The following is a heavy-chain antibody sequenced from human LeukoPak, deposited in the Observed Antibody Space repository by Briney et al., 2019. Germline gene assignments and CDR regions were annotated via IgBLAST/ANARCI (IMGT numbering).Heavy chain of an antibody. J-gene: IGHJ4*02. Sequence: GGSLRLSCAASGFTVSSTYMSWVCQAPGKGLEWVSVIYTGGSTYYADSVKGRFTISRDNSKNTLYLRMNSLRAEDTAVYYCARSKGPQYYFDYWGQGTLVTVSS. CDR2: IYTGGST. CDR3: ARSKGPQYYFDY. D-gene: IGHD4-11*01. CDR1: GFTVSSTY. V-gene: IGHV3-66*01.